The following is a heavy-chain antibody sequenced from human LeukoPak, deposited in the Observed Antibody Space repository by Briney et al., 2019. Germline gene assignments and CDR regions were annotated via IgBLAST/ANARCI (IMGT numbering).Heavy chain of an antibody. Sequence: ASVKVCCKASGYTFTSYGISWVRQAPGQGLEWMGWISAYNGNTNYAQKLQGRVTMTTDTSTSTAYMELRSLRSDDTAVYYCARDGVRTYCGSGCYSDYFDSWGQGTLVTVSS. CDR1: GYTFTSYG. D-gene: IGHD2-21*02. V-gene: IGHV1-18*01. CDR2: ISAYNGNT. CDR3: ARDGVRTYCGSGCYSDYFDS. J-gene: IGHJ4*02.